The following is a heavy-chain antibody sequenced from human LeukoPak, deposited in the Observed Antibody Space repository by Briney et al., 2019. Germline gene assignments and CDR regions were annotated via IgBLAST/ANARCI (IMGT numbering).Heavy chain of an antibody. D-gene: IGHD1-26*01. V-gene: IGHV3-7*05. Sequence: GGSLRLSCTASGFTFSRFWMSWVRQAPGKGLEFVANIKQDGTENNHADSVKGRFTISRDNARNSLYLQMTSLRAEDTAVYYCVRDNWDAYFDYWGQGDLVTVSS. CDR1: GFTFSRFW. J-gene: IGHJ4*02. CDR3: VRDNWDAYFDY. CDR2: IKQDGTEN.